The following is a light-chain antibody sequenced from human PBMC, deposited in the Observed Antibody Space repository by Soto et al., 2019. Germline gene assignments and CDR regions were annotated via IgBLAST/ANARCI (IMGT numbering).Light chain of an antibody. CDR2: GAT. CDR1: QSVHSNY. V-gene: IGKV3-20*01. CDR3: QQYYSTPST. J-gene: IGKJ5*01. Sequence: EIVLTQSPGTLSLSPGDTATLSCRASQSVHSNYFAWYQQKPGQTPKLLIFGATSRAAGIPDRFSGSESGTDYTLTITSLQAQDVAVYYCQQYYSTPSTFGQGTRLEIK.